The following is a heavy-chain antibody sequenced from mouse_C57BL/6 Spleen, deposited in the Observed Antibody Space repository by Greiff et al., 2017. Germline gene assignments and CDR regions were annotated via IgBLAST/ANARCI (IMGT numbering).Heavy chain of an antibody. D-gene: IGHD1-1*01. V-gene: IGHV1-18*01. Sequence: EVQLVESGPELVKPGASVKIPCKASGYTFTDYNMDWVKQSHGKSLEWIGDINPNNGGTIYNQKFKGKATLTVDKSSSTAYMELRSLTSEDTAVYYCAREGPYGSSYWFAYWGQGTLVTVSA. J-gene: IGHJ3*01. CDR2: INPNNGGT. CDR3: AREGPYGSSYWFAY. CDR1: GYTFTDYN.